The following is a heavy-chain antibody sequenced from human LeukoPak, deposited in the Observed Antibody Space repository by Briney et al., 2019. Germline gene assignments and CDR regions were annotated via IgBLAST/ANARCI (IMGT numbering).Heavy chain of an antibody. CDR2: ISWNSGAI. CDR3: AKDIGASSGRIRYYYGMDV. Sequence: HPGGSLRLSCAASGFTFDNYAMHWVRQAPGKGLEWVSAISWNSGAIGYADSVKGRFTISRDNAKNSLYLQMNSLRAEDTALYYCAKDIGASSGRIRYYYGMDVWGQGTTVTVSS. J-gene: IGHJ6*02. V-gene: IGHV3-9*01. CDR1: GFTFDNYA. D-gene: IGHD3-22*01.